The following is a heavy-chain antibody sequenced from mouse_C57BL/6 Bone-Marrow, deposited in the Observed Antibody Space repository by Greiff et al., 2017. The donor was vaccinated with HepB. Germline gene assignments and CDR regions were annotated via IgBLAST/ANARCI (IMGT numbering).Heavy chain of an antibody. CDR1: GYTFTDYY. D-gene: IGHD2-3*01. CDR2: INPNNGGT. J-gene: IGHJ3*01. V-gene: IGHV1-26*01. CDR3: ATPIYDGYYSWFAY. Sequence: EVQLQQSGPELVKPGASVKISCKASGYTFTDYYMNWVKQSHGKSLEWIGDINPNNGGTSYNQKFKGKATLTVDKSSSTAYMELRSLTSEDSAVYYCATPIYDGYYSWFAYWGQGTLVTVSA.